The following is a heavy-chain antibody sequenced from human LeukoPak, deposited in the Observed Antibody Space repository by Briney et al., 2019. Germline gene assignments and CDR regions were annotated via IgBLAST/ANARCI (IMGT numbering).Heavy chain of an antibody. CDR1: GGTFINDA. CDR3: ARDLVCTMNCKDS. Sequence: SVKVSCKASGGTFINDAISWVRQAPGQGLEWMGRIIPNLGMALYAQKFKGRVTITADKSPSTAYMELSSLTSEDTAVYFCARDLVCTMNCKDSWGQGTLVTVS. V-gene: IGHV1-69*04. D-gene: IGHD2-2*01. CDR2: IIPNLGMA. J-gene: IGHJ4*02.